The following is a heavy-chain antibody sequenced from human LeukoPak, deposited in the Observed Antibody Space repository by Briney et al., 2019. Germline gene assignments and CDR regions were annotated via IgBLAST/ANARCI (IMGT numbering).Heavy chain of an antibody. D-gene: IGHD3-22*01. CDR3: VKDRAEMIKLEDAFDI. CDR1: GFTFSSYA. CDR2: MSSNRGST. V-gene: IGHV3-64D*06. J-gene: IGHJ3*02. Sequence: GGSLRLSCSASGFTFSSYAMHWVRQAPGKGLDYVSAMSSNRGSTYYADSVKGRFTISRDNSKNTLYLQMSSLRAEDTAVYYCVKDRAEMIKLEDAFDIWGQGTMVSVST.